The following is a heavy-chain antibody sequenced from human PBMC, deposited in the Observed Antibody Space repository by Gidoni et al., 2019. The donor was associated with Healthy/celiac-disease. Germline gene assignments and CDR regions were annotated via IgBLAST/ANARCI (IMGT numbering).Heavy chain of an antibody. V-gene: IGHV3-53*01. J-gene: IGHJ4*02. CDR2: IYSGGST. CDR1: GFTVSSNY. Sequence: EVQLVESGGGLIQPGGSLRLSCAASGFTVSSNYMSWVRQAPGKGLEWVSVIYSGGSTYYADSVKGRFTISRDNSKNTLYLQMNCLRAEDTAVYYCARRQWELLSRGAADENDYWGQGTLVTVSS. CDR3: ARRQWELLSRGAADENDY. D-gene: IGHD1-26*01.